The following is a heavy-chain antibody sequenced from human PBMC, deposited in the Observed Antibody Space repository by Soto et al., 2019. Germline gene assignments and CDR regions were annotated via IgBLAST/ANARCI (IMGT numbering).Heavy chain of an antibody. CDR2: IYYSGST. CDR3: ARSLDLGYCSSTSCSQRLYYYYGMDV. Sequence: SETLSLTCTVSGGSISSGGYYWSWIRQHPGKGLEWIGYIYYSGSTYYNPSLKSRVTISVVTSKNQFSLKLSSVTAADTAVYYCARSLDLGYCSSTSCSQRLYYYYGMDVWGQGTTVTVSS. J-gene: IGHJ6*02. CDR1: GGSISSGGYY. V-gene: IGHV4-31*03. D-gene: IGHD2-2*01.